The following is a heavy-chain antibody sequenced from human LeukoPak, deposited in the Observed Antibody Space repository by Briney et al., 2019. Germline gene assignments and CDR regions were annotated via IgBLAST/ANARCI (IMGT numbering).Heavy chain of an antibody. CDR2: IKQDGSEK. D-gene: IGHD6-6*01. J-gene: IGHJ4*02. CDR1: GFTFSSYW. V-gene: IGHV3-7*01. Sequence: GGSLRLSCAASGFTFSSYWMSWVRQAPGKGLEWVANIKQDGSEKYYVDSVKGRFTISRDNAKNSLYLQMNSLRAEDTAVYYCARGLYSSSDAFDYWGQGTLVTVSS. CDR3: ARGLYSSSDAFDY.